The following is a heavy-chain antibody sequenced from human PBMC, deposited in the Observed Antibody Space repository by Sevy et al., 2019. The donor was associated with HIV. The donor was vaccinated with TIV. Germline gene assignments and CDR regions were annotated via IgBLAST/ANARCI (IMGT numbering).Heavy chain of an antibody. CDR3: ARAAATVTTVTHFDY. V-gene: IGHV4-30-2*01. D-gene: IGHD4-17*01. Sequence: SETLSLTCAVSGGSISSGGYSWNWIRQPPGEGLEWIGYIVHTGITYYNPSLKSRVTISVDRSKNQFSLQLSSVTAADTAIYYCARAAATVTTVTHFDYWGQGTLVTVSS. CDR2: IVHTGIT. J-gene: IGHJ4*02. CDR1: GGSISSGGYS.